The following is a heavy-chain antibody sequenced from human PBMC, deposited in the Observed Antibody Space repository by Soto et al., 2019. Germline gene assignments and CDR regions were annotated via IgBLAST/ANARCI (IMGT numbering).Heavy chain of an antibody. Sequence: GESLKISCQGSGYSFTSYWIGWVRQMPGKDLEWMGIIYPDDSDTRYSPSLQGQVTISTDKSISTAYLQWSSLKASDTAMYYCARLKYCSGGSCYGRLPADYWGQGTLVTVSS. D-gene: IGHD2-15*01. J-gene: IGHJ4*02. V-gene: IGHV5-51*01. CDR1: GYSFTSYW. CDR3: ARLKYCSGGSCYGRLPADY. CDR2: IYPDDSDT.